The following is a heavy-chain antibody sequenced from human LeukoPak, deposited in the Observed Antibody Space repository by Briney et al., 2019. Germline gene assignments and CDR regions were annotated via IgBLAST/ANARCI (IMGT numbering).Heavy chain of an antibody. D-gene: IGHD2-15*01. J-gene: IGHJ5*02. Sequence: PSQTLSLTCTVSGGSISSGDYYWSWIRQPQGKGLEWIGYIYYSGSTYYNPSLKSLVTISVDTYKNQFSLELSSVTAADTAVYYCARECDCSGGSCYHNWFDPWGQGTLVTVSS. CDR3: ARECDCSGGSCYHNWFDP. CDR1: GGSISSGDYY. V-gene: IGHV4-30-4*01. CDR2: IYYSGST.